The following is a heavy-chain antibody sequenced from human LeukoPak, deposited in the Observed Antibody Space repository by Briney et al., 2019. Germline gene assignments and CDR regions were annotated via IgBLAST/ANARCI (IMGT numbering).Heavy chain of an antibody. CDR1: GGSISSSSYY. CDR3: ARTSPGVY. CDR2: IYYSGST. Sequence: SETLSLTCTVSGGSISSSSYYWGWIRQPPGKGLEWIGSIYYSGSTYYNPSLKSRVTISVDTPKNQFSLKLSSVTAADTAVYYCARTSPGVYWGQGTLVTVSS. J-gene: IGHJ4*02. V-gene: IGHV4-39*01. D-gene: IGHD2-8*01.